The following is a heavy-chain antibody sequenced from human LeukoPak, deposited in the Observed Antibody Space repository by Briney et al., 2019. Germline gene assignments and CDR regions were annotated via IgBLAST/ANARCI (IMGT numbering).Heavy chain of an antibody. Sequence: GGSLRLSCAASGFTFSSYSMNWVRQAPGKGLEWVSSISSSSSYIYYADSVKGRFTISRDNAKNLLYLQMNSLRAEDTAVYYCARARRDFWSGYYGDWGQGTLVTVSS. V-gene: IGHV3-21*01. CDR1: GFTFSSYS. D-gene: IGHD3-3*01. J-gene: IGHJ4*02. CDR2: ISSSSSYI. CDR3: ARARRDFWSGYYGD.